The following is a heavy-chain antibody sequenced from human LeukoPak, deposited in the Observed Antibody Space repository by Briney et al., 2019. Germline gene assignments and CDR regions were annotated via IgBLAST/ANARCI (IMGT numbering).Heavy chain of an antibody. CDR3: ATFLDY. Sequence: PGGSLRLSCAASEFTFSGYWMHWVRQAPGKGLVWVSRIKSDGSATTYADSVKGRFAISRDNAKNSLYLQMNSLTDEDTAVYYCATFLDYWGQGTLVSVSS. CDR2: IKSDGSAT. J-gene: IGHJ4*02. D-gene: IGHD3-3*01. CDR1: EFTFSGYW. V-gene: IGHV3-74*01.